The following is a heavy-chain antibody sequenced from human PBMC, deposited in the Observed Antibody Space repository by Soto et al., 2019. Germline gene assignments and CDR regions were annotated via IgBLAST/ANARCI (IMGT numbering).Heavy chain of an antibody. CDR1: GASIDNNGYS. D-gene: IGHD6-19*01. CDR3: ARAVSGWKALNYFDS. Sequence: QVQLQESGPGLVKPSQTLSLTCTVSGASIDNNGYSWTWIRQRPGGDVEWLGSNNYRADTYYTPSLKSLITISLDTSQNQFSLWLTSMTAADTGMYYCARAVSGWKALNYFDSWGQGILVTVSS. J-gene: IGHJ4*02. V-gene: IGHV4-31*01. CDR2: NNYRADT.